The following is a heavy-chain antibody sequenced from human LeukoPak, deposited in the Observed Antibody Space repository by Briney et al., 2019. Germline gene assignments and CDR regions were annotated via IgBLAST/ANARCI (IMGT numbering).Heavy chain of an antibody. CDR3: AKVQMSTGWTFDF. D-gene: IGHD2-2*01. CDR2: IDGSGDNR. J-gene: IGHJ4*02. Sequence: GGSLRLSCVASGFMFNKYGMSWVRQAPGKGLEWVSSIDGSGDNRYYADSVKGRFTISRDNSGNTLYLQLRGLGAEDTATYYCAKVQMSTGWTFDFWGQGSLVTVSS. CDR1: GFMFNKYG. V-gene: IGHV3-23*01.